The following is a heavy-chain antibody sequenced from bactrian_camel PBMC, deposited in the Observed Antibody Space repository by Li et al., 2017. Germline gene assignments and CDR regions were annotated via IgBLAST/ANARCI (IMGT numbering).Heavy chain of an antibody. D-gene: IGHD3*01. Sequence: HVQLVESGGGLAQPGGSLRLSCAASGFTGSSFYMSWVRQAPGKGLEWVGSIKNDRKITYYADSAKGRFIVSRDNAKNTVYLQMNSLKAEDTAVYYCAAQVVDEWVLGGHAGLYWGQGTQVTVS. J-gene: IGHJ4*01. V-gene: IGHV3-2*01. CDR1: GFTGSSFY. CDR2: IKNDRKIT. CDR3: AAQVVDEWVLGGHAGLY.